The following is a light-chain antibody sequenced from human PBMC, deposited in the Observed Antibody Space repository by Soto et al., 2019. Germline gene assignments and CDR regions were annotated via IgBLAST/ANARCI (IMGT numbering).Light chain of an antibody. V-gene: IGLV3-21*04. J-gene: IGLJ3*02. CDR2: YDS. CDR3: QVWDSSSDPWV. CDR1: NIGSKS. Sequence: SYELTQPPSVSVAPGKTARITCGGNNIGSKSVHWYQQKPGQAPVLVIYYDSDRPSGIPERFSGSNSGNTATLTISRVEAGDEADYYYQVWDSSSDPWVFGGGTQLTVL.